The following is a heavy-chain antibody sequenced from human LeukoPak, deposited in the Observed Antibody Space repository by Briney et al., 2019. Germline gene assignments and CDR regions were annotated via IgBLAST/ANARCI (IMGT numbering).Heavy chain of an antibody. CDR2: TYTSGST. J-gene: IGHJ4*02. D-gene: IGHD3-10*01. Sequence: SETLSLTCTVSGGSISSYDWSWIRQPAGKGLEWIGRTYTSGSTNYNPSLKSRVTMSVDMSKNQFSLKLSSMIAADTAVYYCARARPNYYGWNFDYWGQGTLVTVSS. CDR3: ARARPNYYGWNFDY. CDR1: GGSISSYD. V-gene: IGHV4-4*07.